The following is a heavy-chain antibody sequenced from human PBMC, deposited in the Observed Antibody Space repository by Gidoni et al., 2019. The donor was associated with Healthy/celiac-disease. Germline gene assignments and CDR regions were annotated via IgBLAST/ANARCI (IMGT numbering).Heavy chain of an antibody. J-gene: IGHJ6*03. D-gene: IGHD3-3*01. CDR2: IIPIFGTA. V-gene: IGHV1-69*01. Sequence: LVQSGAEVKKPGSSVKVSCKASRGTFSSYAISWVRQAPGQGLEWMGGIIPIFGTANYAQKFQGRVTITADESTSTAYMELSSLRSEDTAVYYCARAQYYDFWSGYTSDYYYYMDVWGKGTTVTVSS. CDR3: ARAQYYDFWSGYTSDYYYYMDV. CDR1: RGTFSSYA.